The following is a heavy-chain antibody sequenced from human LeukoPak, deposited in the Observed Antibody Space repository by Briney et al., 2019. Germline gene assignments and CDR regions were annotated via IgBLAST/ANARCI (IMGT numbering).Heavy chain of an antibody. CDR3: ARGGWRSEENWFDP. Sequence: SETLPLTCTVSGGSISSYYWSWIRQPPGKGLEWIGYIYYSGSTNYNPSLKSRVTISVDTSKNQFSLKLSSVTAADTAVYYCARGGWRSEENWFDPWGQGTLVTVSS. J-gene: IGHJ5*02. V-gene: IGHV4-59*01. CDR2: IYYSGST. D-gene: IGHD2-15*01. CDR1: GGSISSYY.